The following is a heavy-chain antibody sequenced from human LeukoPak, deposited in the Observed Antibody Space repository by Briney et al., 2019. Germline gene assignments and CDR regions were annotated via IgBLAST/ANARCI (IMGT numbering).Heavy chain of an antibody. CDR3: AKDAIGQYRPYYFDC. Sequence: ASLRLSCAASGFTISSFAMSWVRQAPGKGLECASFSSGSGESTYYADDVKGRFTVSRDYSKNTLNLQLNSLRAEDAAVYYCAKDAIGQYRPYYFDCWGQGTLVTVSS. D-gene: IGHD3-16*02. J-gene: IGHJ4*02. V-gene: IGHV3-23*01. CDR2: SSGSGEST. CDR1: GFTISSFA.